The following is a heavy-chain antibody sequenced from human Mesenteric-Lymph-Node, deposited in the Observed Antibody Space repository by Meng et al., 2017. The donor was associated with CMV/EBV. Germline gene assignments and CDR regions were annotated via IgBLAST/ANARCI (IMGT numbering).Heavy chain of an antibody. CDR3: ASCTSTSCYGY. CDR2: IYSGGSST. CDR1: GFTFSSYA. D-gene: IGHD2-2*01. Sequence: GESLKISCAASGFTFSSYAMSWVRQAPGKGLEWVSVIYSGGSSTYYADSVKGRFTISRDNAKNTLYLQMNSLRAEDTAVYYCASCTSTSCYGYWGQGTLVTVSS. J-gene: IGHJ4*02. V-gene: IGHV3-23*03.